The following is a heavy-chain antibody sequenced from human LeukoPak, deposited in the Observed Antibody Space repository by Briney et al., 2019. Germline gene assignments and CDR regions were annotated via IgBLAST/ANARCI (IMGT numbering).Heavy chain of an antibody. J-gene: IGHJ4*02. CDR2: ICHSGST. CDR3: AREMTYTGGWGPFDY. CDR1: GGSISGYC. V-gene: IGHV4-59*01. D-gene: IGHD6-19*01. Sequence: SETLSLTCTVSGGSISGYCWDWIRQPPGKGLEWIGYICHSGSTNSNPSLKSRVTLSVDTSKNQFSLRLTSLTAADTAVYFCAREMTYTGGWGPFDYWGPGARHTVSS.